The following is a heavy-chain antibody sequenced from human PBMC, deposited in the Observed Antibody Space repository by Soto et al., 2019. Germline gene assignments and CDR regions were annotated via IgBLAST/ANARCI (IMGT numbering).Heavy chain of an antibody. D-gene: IGHD3-3*01. Sequence: GGSLRLSCAASGFTFSSYWMHWVRQAPGKGLVWVSRINSDGSSTSYADSVKGRFTISRDNAKNTLYLQMNSLRAEDTAVYYCAILHFTPPFGVVTKYYYYYGMDVWGQGTTVTVSS. V-gene: IGHV3-74*01. J-gene: IGHJ6*02. CDR1: GFTFSSYW. CDR3: AILHFTPPFGVVTKYYYYYGMDV. CDR2: INSDGSST.